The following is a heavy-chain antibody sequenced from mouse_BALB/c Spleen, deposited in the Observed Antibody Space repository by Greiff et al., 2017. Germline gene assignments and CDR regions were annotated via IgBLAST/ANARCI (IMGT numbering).Heavy chain of an antibody. CDR1: GYTFTSYW. CDR3: ARASPLYYYGSSYYAMDY. J-gene: IGHJ4*01. Sequence: QVQLKQSGAELARPGASVKLSCKASGYTFTSYWMQWVKQRPGQGLEWIGAIYPGDGDTRYTQKFKGKATLTADKSSSTAYMQLSSLASEDSAVYYCARASPLYYYGSSYYAMDYWGQGTSVTVSS. D-gene: IGHD1-1*01. V-gene: IGHV1-87*01. CDR2: IYPGDGDT.